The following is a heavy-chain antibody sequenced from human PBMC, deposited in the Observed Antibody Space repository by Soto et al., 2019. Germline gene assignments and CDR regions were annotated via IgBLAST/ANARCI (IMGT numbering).Heavy chain of an antibody. J-gene: IGHJ4*02. CDR2: IGSTSSTK. CDR1: GFTFSDYN. CDR3: ARDVRFLEWFPDY. V-gene: IGHV3-48*02. D-gene: IGHD3-3*01. Sequence: GGSLRLSCATSGFTFSDYNMNWVRQAPGKGLEWISYIGSTSSTKYYAESVKGRFTISRDNGKKSLYLQMNSLRDDDTAVYYCARDVRFLEWFPDYWGLGTLVTVSS.